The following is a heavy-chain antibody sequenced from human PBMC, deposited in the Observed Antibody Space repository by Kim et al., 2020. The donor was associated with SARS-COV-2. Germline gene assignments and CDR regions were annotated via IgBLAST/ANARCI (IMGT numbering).Heavy chain of an antibody. CDR2: ISGLSTYI. J-gene: IGHJ4*02. CDR1: GFYFPSYT. Sequence: GGSLRLSCEVSGFYFPSYTMNWVRQAPGKGLEWVASISGLSTYIYYSESFKGRFTVSRENARNSVFLQMDGLRVDDTAVYYCSTYGTQVTPFDHWGRGTLVTVSS. CDR3: STYGTQVTPFDH. V-gene: IGHV3-21*01. D-gene: IGHD1-1*01.